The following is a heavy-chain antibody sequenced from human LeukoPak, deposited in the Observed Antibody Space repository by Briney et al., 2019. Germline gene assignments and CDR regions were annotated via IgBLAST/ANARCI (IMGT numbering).Heavy chain of an antibody. D-gene: IGHD4-17*01. Sequence: PSETLSLTCTVSSGSISTSNYYWGWVRQPPGKALEWIGNIFYSGSTYYNPSLKSRVTISVDTSKNQFSLKLSSVTAADTAVYYCARGAHYGDYYFDYWGQGTLVTVSS. J-gene: IGHJ4*02. CDR1: SGSISTSNYY. CDR3: ARGAHYGDYYFDY. CDR2: IFYSGST. V-gene: IGHV4-39*07.